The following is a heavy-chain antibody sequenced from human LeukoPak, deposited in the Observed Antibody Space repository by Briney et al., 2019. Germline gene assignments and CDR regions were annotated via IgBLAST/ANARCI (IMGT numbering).Heavy chain of an antibody. CDR2: IYYSGST. V-gene: IGHV4-59*08. CDR3: ASYRLRLAFDI. CDR1: GGSISSYY. D-gene: IGHD4-17*01. J-gene: IGHJ3*02. Sequence: SETLSLTCTVSGGSISSYYWSWIRQPPGKGLEWIGYIYYSGSTNYNPSLKSRVTISVDTSKNQFSLKLSSVTAADTAVYYCASYRLRLAFDIWGQGTMVTVSS.